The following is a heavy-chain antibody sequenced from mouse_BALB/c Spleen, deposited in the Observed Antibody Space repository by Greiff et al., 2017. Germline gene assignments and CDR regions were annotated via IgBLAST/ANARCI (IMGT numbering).Heavy chain of an antibody. D-gene: IGHD1-1*01. Sequence: QVQLQQSGPGLVAPSQSLSITCTVSGFSLTSYGVHWVRQPPGKGLEWLGVIWAGGSTNYNSALMSRLSISKDNSKSQVFLKMNSLQTDDTAMYYCARGSGSITTVVAGDYWGQGTTLTVSS. CDR2: IWAGGST. J-gene: IGHJ2*01. CDR3: ARGSGSITTVVAGDY. V-gene: IGHV2-9*02. CDR1: GFSLTSYG.